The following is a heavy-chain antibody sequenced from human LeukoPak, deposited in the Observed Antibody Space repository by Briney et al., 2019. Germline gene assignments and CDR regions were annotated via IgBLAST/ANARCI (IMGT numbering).Heavy chain of an antibody. CDR1: GGSFSGYY. V-gene: IGHV4-34*01. J-gene: IGHJ5*02. CDR3: ARDGGYCSGGSCYYNWFDP. Sequence: SETLSLTCAVYGGSFSGYYWSWIRQPPGKGLEWIGEINHSGSTNYNPSLKSRVTISVDTSKNQFSLKLSTVTAADTAVYYCARDGGYCSGGSCYYNWFDPWGQGTLVTVSS. CDR2: INHSGST. D-gene: IGHD2-15*01.